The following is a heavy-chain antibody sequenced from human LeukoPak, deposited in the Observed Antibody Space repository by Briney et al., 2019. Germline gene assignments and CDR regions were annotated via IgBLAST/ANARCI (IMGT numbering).Heavy chain of an antibody. CDR1: GYTFTSYD. Sequence: GASVKVSCKASGYTFTSYDINWVRQATGQGLEWMGWMNPNSSNTGYAQKFQGRVTMTRNTSISTAYMELSSLRSEDTAVYYCARAIYDSSGYYRYYFDYWGQGTVVTVSS. J-gene: IGHJ4*02. CDR2: MNPNSSNT. D-gene: IGHD3-22*01. CDR3: ARAIYDSSGYYRYYFDY. V-gene: IGHV1-8*01.